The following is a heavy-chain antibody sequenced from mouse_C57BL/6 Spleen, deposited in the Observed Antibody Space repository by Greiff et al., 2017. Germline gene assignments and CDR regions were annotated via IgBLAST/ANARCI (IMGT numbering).Heavy chain of an antibody. CDR3: ARYDYGASFAY. V-gene: IGHV1-26*01. CDR2: INPNNGGT. CDR1: GYTFTDYY. Sequence: EVQLQQSGPELVKPGASVKISCKASGYTFTDYYMNWVKPSHGKSLEWIGDINPNNGGTSYNQKFKGKATLTVDKSSSTAYMELRSLTSEDSAVYYCARYDYGASFAYWGQGTLVTVSA. J-gene: IGHJ3*01. D-gene: IGHD2-4*01.